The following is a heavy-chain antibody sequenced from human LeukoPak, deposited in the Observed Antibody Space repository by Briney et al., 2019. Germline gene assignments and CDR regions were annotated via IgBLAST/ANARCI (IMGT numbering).Heavy chain of an antibody. CDR3: ARDREGGSYAN. CDR2: FSGSGGST. D-gene: IGHD1-26*01. Sequence: GGSLRLSCAASGFTFSSYAMSWVRQAPGKGLECISGFSGSGGSTYYADSVKGRFTISRDNSKNTLYLQMNSLRAEDTAVYYCARDREGGSYANWGQGTLVTVSS. J-gene: IGHJ4*02. V-gene: IGHV3-23*01. CDR1: GFTFSSYA.